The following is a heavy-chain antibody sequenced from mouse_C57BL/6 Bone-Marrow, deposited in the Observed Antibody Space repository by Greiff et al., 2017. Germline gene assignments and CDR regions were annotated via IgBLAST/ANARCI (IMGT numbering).Heavy chain of an antibody. V-gene: IGHV1-26*01. D-gene: IGHD2-4*01. CDR3: ATLYDYDGDYYAMDY. CDR1: GYTFTDYY. CDR2: INPNNGGT. Sequence: VQLQQSGPELVKPGASVKISCKASGYTFTDYYMNWVKQSHGKSLEWIGDINPNNGGTSYNQKFKGKATLTVDKSSSTAYMELRSLTSEDSAVYYCATLYDYDGDYYAMDYWGQGTSVTVSS. J-gene: IGHJ4*01.